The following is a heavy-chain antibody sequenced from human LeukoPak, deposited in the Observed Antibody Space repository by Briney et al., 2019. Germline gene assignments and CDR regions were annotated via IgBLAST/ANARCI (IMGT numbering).Heavy chain of an antibody. V-gene: IGHV3-33*01. D-gene: IGHD3/OR15-3a*01. CDR2: IWPDGSYK. Sequence: PGWSLRLSCAASGFTFSTYGIHWVRQAPGKGLEWVAAIWPDGSYKYYADSVKGRFTISRDNSKNTLFLQMSSLRAEDTALYYCARGGRGASNWTPYNWFDPWGQGTLVTVSS. CDR1: GFTFSTYG. CDR3: ARGGRGASNWTPYNWFDP. J-gene: IGHJ5*02.